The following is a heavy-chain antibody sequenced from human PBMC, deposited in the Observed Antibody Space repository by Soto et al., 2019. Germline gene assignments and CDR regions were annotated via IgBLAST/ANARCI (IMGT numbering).Heavy chain of an antibody. V-gene: IGHV4-59*01. D-gene: IGHD6-13*01. CDR3: ASIAAAGDVTFDY. CDR2: IYYSGST. Sequence: SXTLSLTCTVSGGSISSYYWSWIRQPPGKGLEWIGYIYYSGSTNYNPSLKSRVTISVDTSKNQFSLKLSSVTAADTAVYYCASIAAAGDVTFDYWGQGTLVTVSS. CDR1: GGSISSYY. J-gene: IGHJ4*02.